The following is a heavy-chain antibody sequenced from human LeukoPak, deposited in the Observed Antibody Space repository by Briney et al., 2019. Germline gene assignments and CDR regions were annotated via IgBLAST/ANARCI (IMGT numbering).Heavy chain of an antibody. CDR1: GGSISSYY. Sequence: SGTLSLTCTVSGGSISSYYWSWIRQPPGKGLEWIGYIYYSGSTNYNPSLKSRVTISVDTSKNQFSLKLSSVTAADTAVYYCARAVAGGPAPFDYWGQGTLVTVSS. CDR3: ARAVAGGPAPFDY. D-gene: IGHD6-19*01. J-gene: IGHJ4*02. V-gene: IGHV4-59*01. CDR2: IYYSGST.